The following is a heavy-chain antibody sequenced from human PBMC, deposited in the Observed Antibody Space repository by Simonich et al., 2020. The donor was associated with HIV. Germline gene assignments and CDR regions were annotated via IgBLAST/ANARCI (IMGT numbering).Heavy chain of an antibody. Sequence: QVQLVQSGAELKKPGASVKVSCKASGYSFNTNPMNWVRQAPGQGLEWMGLIKPNTGNPTYDQGFTGRVVLSLATSVSTAFLQINSLKAEDTAVYFCAREGGRGSITMVRPRAFDSWGQGTLVTVSS. CDR2: IKPNTGNP. D-gene: IGHD3-10*01. CDR1: GYSFNTNP. CDR3: AREGGRGSITMVRPRAFDS. J-gene: IGHJ4*02. V-gene: IGHV7-4-1*02.